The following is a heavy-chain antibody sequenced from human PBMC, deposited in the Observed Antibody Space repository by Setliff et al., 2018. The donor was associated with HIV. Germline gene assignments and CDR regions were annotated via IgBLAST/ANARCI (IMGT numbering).Heavy chain of an antibody. J-gene: IGHJ6*02. CDR2: INAGNGNT. Sequence: ASVKVSCKASGYIFTNYVIHWVRQAPGQRLEWMGWINAGNGNTKYSQKFQGRVTITRDKSATTAYMELSSLRSEDTAVYYCARNPQGSYWVTRYGMDVWGRGTTVTVSS. CDR3: ARNPQGSYWVTRYGMDV. CDR1: GYIFTNYV. D-gene: IGHD3-10*01. V-gene: IGHV1-3*01.